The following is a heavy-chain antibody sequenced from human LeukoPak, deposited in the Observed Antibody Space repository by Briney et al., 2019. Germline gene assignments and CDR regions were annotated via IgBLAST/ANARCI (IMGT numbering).Heavy chain of an antibody. CDR2: ISYSGST. V-gene: IGHV4-39*01. CDR3: ARHSSAWYGEY. D-gene: IGHD6-19*01. J-gene: IGHJ4*02. Sequence: PGGSLRLSCAASGFTFSSYAMSWVRQAPGKGLEWIGSISYSGSTYYNPSLKSRVTISVDPSKNQFSLKLTSVTAADTAVYYCARHSSAWYGEYWGQGTLVTVSS. CDR1: GFTFSSYA.